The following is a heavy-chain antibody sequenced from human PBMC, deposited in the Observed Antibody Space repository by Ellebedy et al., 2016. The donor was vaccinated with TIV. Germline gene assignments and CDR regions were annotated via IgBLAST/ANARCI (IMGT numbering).Heavy chain of an antibody. D-gene: IGHD3-16*01. CDR3: TTSLLSVGFDY. Sequence: GESLKISXAASGFTFSNAWMSWVRQAPGKGLEWVGRIKSKTDGGTTDYAAPVKGRFTISRDDSKNTLYLQMNSLKTEDTAVYYCTTSLLSVGFDYWGQGTLVTVSS. CDR2: IKSKTDGGTT. V-gene: IGHV3-15*01. J-gene: IGHJ4*02. CDR1: GFTFSNAW.